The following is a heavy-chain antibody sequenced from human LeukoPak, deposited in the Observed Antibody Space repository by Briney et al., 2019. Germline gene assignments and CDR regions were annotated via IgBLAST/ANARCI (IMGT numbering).Heavy chain of an antibody. D-gene: IGHD3-10*01. CDR2: ISAYNGDT. CDR3: AFRGVIPNYFDY. Sequence: GASVKVSCKASGYTFKTYSFTWVRQAPGQGLEWMGRISAYNGDTNYAQKFQGRVALTADTLTRTGYMELTSLRSDDTAVYYCAFRGVIPNYFDYWGQGSLVIVSS. J-gene: IGHJ4*02. V-gene: IGHV1-18*01. CDR1: GYTFKTYS.